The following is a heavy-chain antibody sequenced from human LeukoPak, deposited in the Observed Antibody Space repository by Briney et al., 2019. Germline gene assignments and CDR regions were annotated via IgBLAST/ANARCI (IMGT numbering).Heavy chain of an antibody. Sequence: GGSLRLSCAVSGFTFSNYAMNWVRQAPGKGLEWVSSISGSGSSTYYADSVKGWFTISRDNSKNTLYLQMNSLRAEDTAVYYCAKGTPGYYYGMDVWGQGTTVTVSS. V-gene: IGHV3-23*01. CDR1: GFTFSNYA. CDR3: AKGTPGYYYGMDV. CDR2: ISGSGSST. J-gene: IGHJ6*02.